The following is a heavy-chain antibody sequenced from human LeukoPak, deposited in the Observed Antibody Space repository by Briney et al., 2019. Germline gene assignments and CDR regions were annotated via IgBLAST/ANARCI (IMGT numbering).Heavy chain of an antibody. CDR2: IYYSGST. Sequence: SETLSLTCTVSGGSISSSSYYWGWIRQPPGKGLEWIGSIYYSGSTYYNPSLKSRVTISVDTSKNQFSLKLSSVTAADTAVYYCARGYCSSTSCRRIPAGQPYYYYYGMDVWGKGTTVTVSS. CDR1: GGSISSSSYY. D-gene: IGHD2-2*01. V-gene: IGHV4-39*07. CDR3: ARGYCSSTSCRRIPAGQPYYYYYGMDV. J-gene: IGHJ6*04.